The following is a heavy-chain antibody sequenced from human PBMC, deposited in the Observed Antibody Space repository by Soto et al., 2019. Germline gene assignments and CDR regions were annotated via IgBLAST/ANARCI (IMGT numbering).Heavy chain of an antibody. V-gene: IGHV4-4*02. D-gene: IGHD1-1*01. CDR3: ARGRPSIRYYYFRDV. Sequence: QVQLQESGPGLVKPSETLSLTCAVSGGSISSRNWWTWVRQPPGKGLEWIGEIFHNGNTKYNSSRKSRLTISVDESKNQFSLRLISATAADTAVYFCARGRPSIRYYYFRDVWGKGTAVTVSS. CDR2: IFHNGNT. CDR1: GGSISSRNW. J-gene: IGHJ6*03.